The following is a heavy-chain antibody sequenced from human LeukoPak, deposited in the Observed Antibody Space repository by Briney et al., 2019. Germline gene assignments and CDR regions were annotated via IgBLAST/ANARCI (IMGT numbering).Heavy chain of an antibody. V-gene: IGHV3-48*01. CDR1: GFTFSSYS. Sequence: PGGSLRLSCAASGFTFSSYSMNWVRQAPGKGLEWVSYISSSSSTIYYADSVKGRFTISRDNAKNSLYLQMNSLRAEDTAVYYCAGGSGSGSYSGDFDYWGQGTLVTVSS. D-gene: IGHD1-26*01. CDR3: AGGSGSGSYSGDFDY. CDR2: ISSSSSTI. J-gene: IGHJ4*02.